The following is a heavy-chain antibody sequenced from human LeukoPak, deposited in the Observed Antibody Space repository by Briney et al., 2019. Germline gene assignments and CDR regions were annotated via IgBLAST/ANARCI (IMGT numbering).Heavy chain of an antibody. CDR3: ATHSRAGSGGSENAFEI. J-gene: IGHJ3*02. CDR1: GASITTTNFW. D-gene: IGHD5-12*01. V-gene: IGHV4-39*01. Sequence: KPSETLSLTCSVSGASITTTNFWWTWIRQSPGRGLEWIGNIYDSGSTHYNPSLESRVTISVDTSKNQFSLKLNSVTAADTAVYYCATHSRAGSGGSENAFEIWGQGTMVTVSS. CDR2: IYDSGST.